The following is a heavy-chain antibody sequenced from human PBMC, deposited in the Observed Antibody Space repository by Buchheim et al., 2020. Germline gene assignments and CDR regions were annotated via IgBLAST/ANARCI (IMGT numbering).Heavy chain of an antibody. CDR1: GFTFNSFG. D-gene: IGHD6-13*01. V-gene: IGHV3-33*01. Sequence: QVHLVESGGGVVQPGRSLRLSCVASGFTFNSFGMHWVRQAPGKGLEWVAVIWYDGSNKYHADSVKGRFTIARDNSKNTLYLQMNSLRAEDTAVYFCTRDRGSRWFGPIDYWGRGTL. J-gene: IGHJ4*02. CDR3: TRDRGSRWFGPIDY. CDR2: IWYDGSNK.